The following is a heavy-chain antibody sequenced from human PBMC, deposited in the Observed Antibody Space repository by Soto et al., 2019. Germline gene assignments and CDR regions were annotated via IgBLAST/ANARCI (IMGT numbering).Heavy chain of an antibody. CDR1: GGSITNYF. D-gene: IGHD3-10*01. V-gene: IGHV4-59*01. Sequence: SETLSLTCTVSGGSITNYFWSWIRQPPGKGLEWVGYVHNSGDTKYNPSLKSRVTISVDTSKNQFSLRLTSVTAADAAVYYCESAYYYGSGSHPYYFYGMDVWGQGTTVTVSS. CDR2: VHNSGDT. J-gene: IGHJ6*02. CDR3: ESAYYYGSGSHPYYFYGMDV.